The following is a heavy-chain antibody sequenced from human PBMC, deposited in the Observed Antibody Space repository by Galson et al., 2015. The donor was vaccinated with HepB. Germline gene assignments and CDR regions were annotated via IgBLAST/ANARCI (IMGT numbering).Heavy chain of an antibody. CDR2: IIPIFGTA. CDR3: AREKNGDYYFDY. D-gene: IGHD4-17*01. Sequence: SVKVSCKASGGTFSSYAISWVRQAPGQGLEWMGGIIPIFGTANYAQKFQGRVTITADESTSTAYMELSSLRSEDTAVYYCAREKNGDYYFDYWGQGTLVTVSS. J-gene: IGHJ4*02. CDR1: GGTFSSYA. V-gene: IGHV1-69*13.